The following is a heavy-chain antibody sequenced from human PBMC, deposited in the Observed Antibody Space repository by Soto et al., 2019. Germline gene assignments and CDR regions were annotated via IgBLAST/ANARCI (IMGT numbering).Heavy chain of an antibody. D-gene: IGHD5-18*01. CDR1: GFTFSNYG. V-gene: IGHV3-30*18. CDR2: ISHDGSNT. J-gene: IGHJ4*02. CDR3: ANDPKRQLWLHDFDY. Sequence: QVQLVQSGGNVVQPGRSLRLSCAASGFTFSNYGMHWVRQAPGKGLEWLACISHDGSNTYYADSVKGRFTISRDNSKNTLYLQMTSLRAEDTAGFYCANDPKRQLWLHDFDYWGQGTLVTVSS.